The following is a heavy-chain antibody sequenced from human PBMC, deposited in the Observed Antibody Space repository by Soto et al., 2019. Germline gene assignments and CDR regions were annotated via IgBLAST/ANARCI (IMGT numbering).Heavy chain of an antibody. D-gene: IGHD1-1*01. J-gene: IGHJ6*02. CDR1: GFTFTSSA. CDR2: IVVGSGNT. CDR3: AAVSYNWNDGMDV. Sequence: SVKVSCKASGFTFTSSAMQWVRQARGQRLEWIGWIVVGSGNTNYAQKFQERVTITRDMSTSTAYMELSSLRSEDTAVYYCAAVSYNWNDGMDVWGQGTTVTVSS. V-gene: IGHV1-58*02.